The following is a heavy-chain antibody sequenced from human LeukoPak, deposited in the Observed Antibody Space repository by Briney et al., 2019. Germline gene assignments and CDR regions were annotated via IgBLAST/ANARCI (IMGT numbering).Heavy chain of an antibody. CDR3: ARRSTGYCSSTSCYGYYYYGMDV. Sequence: GESLKISCKGSGYSFTSYWIGWVRQMPGKDLEWLGIIYPGDSDTRYSPSFQGQVTISADKSISTAYLQWSSLKPSDTAMYYCARRSTGYCSSTSCYGYYYYGMDVWGQGTTVTVSS. J-gene: IGHJ6*02. V-gene: IGHV5-51*01. CDR2: IYPGDSDT. CDR1: GYSFTSYW. D-gene: IGHD2-2*01.